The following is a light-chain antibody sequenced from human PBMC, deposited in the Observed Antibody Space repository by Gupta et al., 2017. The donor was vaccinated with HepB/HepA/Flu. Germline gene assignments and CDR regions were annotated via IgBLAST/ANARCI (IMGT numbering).Light chain of an antibody. Sequence: ELVLTQSPATLSLSPGERATISCRASHSVSILLAWYQQKPGQAPRLLIYDASKRDTGVPASFSGSGYGKDVTLTISSREQEEFAGYYCQQRQDWPPITLGQGTXLDIK. CDR1: HSVSIL. J-gene: IGKJ5*01. CDR3: QQRQDWPPIT. CDR2: DAS. V-gene: IGKV3-11*01.